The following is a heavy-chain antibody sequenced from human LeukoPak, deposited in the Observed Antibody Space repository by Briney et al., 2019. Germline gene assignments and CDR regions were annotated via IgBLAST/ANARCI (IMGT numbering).Heavy chain of an antibody. D-gene: IGHD6-13*01. V-gene: IGHV4-59*01. CDR3: ARVDSSRGNWFDP. CDR1: GGSISSYY. CDR2: IYYSGST. Sequence: SETLSLTCTVSGGSISSYYWSWIRQPPGKGLEWIGYIYYSGSTNYNPSLKSRVTISVDTSKNQFSLKLSSVTAADTVVYYCARVDSSRGNWFDPWGQGTLVTVSS. J-gene: IGHJ5*02.